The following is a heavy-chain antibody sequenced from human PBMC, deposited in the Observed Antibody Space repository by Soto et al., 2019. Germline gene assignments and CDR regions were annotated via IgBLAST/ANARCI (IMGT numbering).Heavy chain of an antibody. CDR2: IYYSGST. CDR1: GGSISSYY. J-gene: IGHJ3*02. Sequence: SETLSLTCTVPGGSISSYYWSWIRQPPGKGLEWIGYIYYSGSTNYNPSLKSRVTISVDTSKNQFSLKLSSVTAADTAVYYCARHAADPFGIAFDIWGQGTMVTVSS. D-gene: IGHD3-10*01. V-gene: IGHV4-59*08. CDR3: ARHAADPFGIAFDI.